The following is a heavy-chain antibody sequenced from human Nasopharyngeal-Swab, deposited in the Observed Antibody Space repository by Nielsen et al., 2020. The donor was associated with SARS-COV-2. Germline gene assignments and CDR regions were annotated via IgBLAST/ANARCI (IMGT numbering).Heavy chain of an antibody. D-gene: IGHD3-3*01. Sequence: GESLTISCTASGFIFSNSGMHWVRQAPGKGLEWVAVISYDGINKYNADSVRGRFTISRDNSKDTLYLQMNSLRPEDTAVYTCAKEGPGMFGVVGLDVWGQGTTVTVSS. V-gene: IGHV3-30*18. CDR2: ISYDGINK. J-gene: IGHJ6*02. CDR3: AKEGPGMFGVVGLDV. CDR1: GFIFSNSG.